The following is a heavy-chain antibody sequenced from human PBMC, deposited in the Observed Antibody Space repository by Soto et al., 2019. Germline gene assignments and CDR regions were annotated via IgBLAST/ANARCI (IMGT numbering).Heavy chain of an antibody. Sequence: EVQLVESGGGLVQPGGSLRLSCAASGFTFSSYWMSWVRQAPGKGLEWVANIKQDGSEKYYVDSVKGRFTISRDNAKNSLYLQMNSLRAEDTAVYYCARKGRSSSRLYFYYYMDVWGKGTTVTVSS. CDR1: GFTFSSYW. CDR2: IKQDGSEK. D-gene: IGHD6-6*01. CDR3: ARKGRSSSRLYFYYYMDV. J-gene: IGHJ6*03. V-gene: IGHV3-7*01.